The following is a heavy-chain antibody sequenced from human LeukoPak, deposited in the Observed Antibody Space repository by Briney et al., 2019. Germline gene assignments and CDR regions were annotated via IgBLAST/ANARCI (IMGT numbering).Heavy chain of an antibody. D-gene: IGHD6-19*01. V-gene: IGHV3-9*01. CDR2: ISWNSGSI. J-gene: IGHJ3*02. Sequence: GRSLRLSCAASGFTFDDYAMHWVRQAPGKGLEWVSGISWNSGSIGYADSVKGRFTISRDNSKNTLYLQMNSLRAEDTAVYYCARGGSGWYGENDAFDIWGQGTMVTVSS. CDR3: ARGGSGWYGENDAFDI. CDR1: GFTFDDYA.